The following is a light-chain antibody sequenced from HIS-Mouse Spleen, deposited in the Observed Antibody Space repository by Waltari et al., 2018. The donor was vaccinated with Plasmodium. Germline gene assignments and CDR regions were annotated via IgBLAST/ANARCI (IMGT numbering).Light chain of an antibody. J-gene: IGLJ2*01. Sequence: SYELTQPPSVSVSPGHTASIPCSGDKLGDKYACWYQQEPGQSPVLVIYQDSKRPSGIPERFSGSNSGNTATLTISGTQAMDEADYYCQAWDSSTVVFGGGTKLTVL. V-gene: IGLV3-1*01. CDR2: QDS. CDR3: QAWDSSTVV. CDR1: KLGDKY.